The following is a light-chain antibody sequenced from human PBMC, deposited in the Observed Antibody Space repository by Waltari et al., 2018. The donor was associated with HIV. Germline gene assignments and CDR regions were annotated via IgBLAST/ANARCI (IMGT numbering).Light chain of an antibody. CDR2: AAI. CDR1: QGIGSY. V-gene: IGKV1-9*01. CDR3: QQLHTNPFT. J-gene: IGKJ3*01. Sequence: DIQLTQSPSFLSASAGDRVIITCRASQGIGSYLVWYQQKPGKAPKLLFRAAITLQSGVPSRFSGSASWTEFTLTISSLQPEDFATYYCQQLHTNPFTFGPGTRVDIK.